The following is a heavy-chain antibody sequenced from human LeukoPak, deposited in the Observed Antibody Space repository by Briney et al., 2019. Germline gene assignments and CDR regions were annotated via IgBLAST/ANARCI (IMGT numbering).Heavy chain of an antibody. CDR2: ITSKAYGGTT. Sequence: PGRSLRLSCTASGFTFGDYAMSWFRQAPGKGLEWVGFITSKAYGGTTEYAASVKGRFTISRDDSKSIAYLQMNSLKTEDTAVYYCTRDSSSTYYDILTGYSFDYWGQGTLVTVFS. V-gene: IGHV3-49*03. J-gene: IGHJ4*02. CDR3: TRDSSSTYYDILTGYSFDY. D-gene: IGHD3-9*01. CDR1: GFTFGDYA.